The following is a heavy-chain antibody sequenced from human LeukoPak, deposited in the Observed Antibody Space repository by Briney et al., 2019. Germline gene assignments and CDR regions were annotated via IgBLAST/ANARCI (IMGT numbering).Heavy chain of an antibody. CDR1: GYTFTGYY. V-gene: IGHV1-2*02. Sequence: ASVKVSCKASGYTFTGYYMHWVRQAPGQGLEWMGWINPNSGGTNYAQKFQGRVTMTRDTSISTAYMELGRLRSDDTAVYYCARVRGNYYDSSGYGYWGQGTLVTVSS. CDR2: INPNSGGT. D-gene: IGHD3-22*01. CDR3: ARVRGNYYDSSGYGY. J-gene: IGHJ4*02.